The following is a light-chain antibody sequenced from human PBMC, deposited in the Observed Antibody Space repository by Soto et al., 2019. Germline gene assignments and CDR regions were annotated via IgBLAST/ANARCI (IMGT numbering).Light chain of an antibody. V-gene: IGKV1-39*01. CDR1: QSISTY. J-gene: IGKJ4*01. Sequence: DIQMTQSPASLSASIGDRITITCRASQSISTYLNWYQQKPGKAPRLLLYGASTLQNGVPSRFCGSGSATDYTRTISRLRPEEFADYYYRKSFDTPILPFREGTKVQMK. CDR3: RKSFDTPILP. CDR2: GAS.